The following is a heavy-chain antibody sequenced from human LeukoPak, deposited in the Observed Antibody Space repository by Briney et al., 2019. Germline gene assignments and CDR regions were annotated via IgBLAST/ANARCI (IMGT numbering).Heavy chain of an antibody. CDR3: ARDAILLWFGELSPRSTPFDY. CDR2: ISAYNGNT. V-gene: IGHV1-18*01. CDR1: GYTFTSYG. J-gene: IGHJ4*02. Sequence: ASVKVSCKASGYTFTSYGISWVRQAPGQGLEWMGWISAYNGNTNYAQKLQGRVTMTTDTSTSTAYMELRSLRSDDTAVYYCARDAILLWFGELSPRSTPFDYWGQGTLVTVSS. D-gene: IGHD3-10*01.